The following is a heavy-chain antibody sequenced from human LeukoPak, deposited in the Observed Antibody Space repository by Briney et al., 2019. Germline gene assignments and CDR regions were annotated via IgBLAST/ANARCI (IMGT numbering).Heavy chain of an antibody. Sequence: GGSLRLSCAASGFTFSSYEMNWVRQAPGKGLEWVSYISSSGSTIYYADSVKGRFTISRDNAKNSLYLQMNSLRAEDTAVYYCARGNSYGPYAFDIWGQGTMVTVSS. V-gene: IGHV3-48*03. CDR1: GFTFSSYE. CDR3: ARGNSYGPYAFDI. D-gene: IGHD5-18*01. J-gene: IGHJ3*02. CDR2: ISSSGSTI.